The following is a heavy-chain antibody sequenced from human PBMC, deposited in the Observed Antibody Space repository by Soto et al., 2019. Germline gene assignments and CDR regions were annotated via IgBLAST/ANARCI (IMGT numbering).Heavy chain of an antibody. V-gene: IGHV1-69*13. J-gene: IGHJ6*02. CDR3: ARDRGITGTTGV. Sequence: SVKVSCKASGGTFSSYAISWVRQAPGQGLEWMGGIIPIFGTANYAQKFQGRVTITADESTSTAYMELSSLRSEDTAVYYWARDRGITGTTGVWGQGTTVTVSS. CDR2: IIPIFGTA. CDR1: GGTFSSYA. D-gene: IGHD1-7*01.